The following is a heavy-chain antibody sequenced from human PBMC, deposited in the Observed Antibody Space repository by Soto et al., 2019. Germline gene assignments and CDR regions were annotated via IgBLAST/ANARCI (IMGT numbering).Heavy chain of an antibody. CDR3: ARADNWNYWFDP. V-gene: IGHV1-46*01. CDR1: WHTFTSYY. J-gene: IGHJ5*02. D-gene: IGHD1-7*01. Sequence: XSVKVSCKAAWHTFTSYYMHWCLQSPGQGLEWMAIINPSGRSTSYAQKFQGRVTMTRDTSTSTVYMELSSLRSEDTAVYYCARADNWNYWFDPCGQGTLVTVYS. CDR2: INPSGRST.